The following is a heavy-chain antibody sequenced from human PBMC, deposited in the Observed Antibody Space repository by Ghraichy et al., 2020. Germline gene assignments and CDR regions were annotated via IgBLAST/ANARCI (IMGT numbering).Heavy chain of an antibody. Sequence: GSLRLSCVASQITFNSHWMSWVRQAPGKGLEWVGNINQDGSEKYYVDSVKGRFTISRDNSKNSLYLQMDSLRDEDTAVYFCARDHVAGHFEYWGQGILVTVSS. D-gene: IGHD6-19*01. CDR2: INQDGSEK. V-gene: IGHV3-7*03. J-gene: IGHJ4*02. CDR3: ARDHVAGHFEY. CDR1: QITFNSHW.